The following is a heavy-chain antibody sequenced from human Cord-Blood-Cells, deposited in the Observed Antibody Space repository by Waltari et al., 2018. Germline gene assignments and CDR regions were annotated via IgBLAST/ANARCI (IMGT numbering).Heavy chain of an antibody. CDR3: AHSHRTDIVVVPAFDY. D-gene: IGHD2-2*01. CDR1: GFSLSTSGVG. J-gene: IGHJ4*02. V-gene: IGHV2-5*01. Sequence: QITLKESGPTLVKPTQTLTLTCTFSGFSLSTSGVGVGWIRQPPGKALEWIALIYWNDDKRYSPSLKSRLTITKDTSKNQVVLTMTNMDPVDTATYYCAHSHRTDIVVVPAFDYWGQGTLVTVSS. CDR2: IYWNDDK.